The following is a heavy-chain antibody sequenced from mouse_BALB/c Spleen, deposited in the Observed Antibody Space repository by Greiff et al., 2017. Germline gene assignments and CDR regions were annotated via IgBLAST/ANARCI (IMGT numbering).Heavy chain of an antibody. Sequence: EVQLVESGGGLVKPGGSLKLSCAASGFTFSSYAMSWVRQTPEKRLEWVATISSGGSYTYYPDSVKGRFTISRDNAKNTLYLQMSSLRSEDTAMYYCARRYNYWGQGTTLTVSS. CDR1: GFTFSSYA. J-gene: IGHJ2*01. CDR3: ARRYNY. V-gene: IGHV5-9-3*01. CDR2: ISSGGSYT.